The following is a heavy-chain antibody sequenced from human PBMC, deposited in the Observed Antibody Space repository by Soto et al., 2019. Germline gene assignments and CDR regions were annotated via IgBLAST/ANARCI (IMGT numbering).Heavy chain of an antibody. V-gene: IGHV3-23*01. Sequence: GGSLRLSCTASGFTFSSYAMNWVRQAPGKGLEWVSAITSSVAITSYADSVKGRFTISRDNSRNTLYLRMNSLRADDTAIYYCAKDRWGSRSNRQYYFDSWGQGTLLTLSS. CDR1: GFTFSSYA. CDR2: ITSSVAIT. J-gene: IGHJ4*02. CDR3: AKDRWGSRSNRQYYFDS. D-gene: IGHD1-26*01.